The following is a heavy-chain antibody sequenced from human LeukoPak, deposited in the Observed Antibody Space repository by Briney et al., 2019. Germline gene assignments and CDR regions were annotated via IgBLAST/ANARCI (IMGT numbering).Heavy chain of an antibody. Sequence: GGSLILSCAASGFNLSCYIMNSGRQAPGKGLELVLSISSISSYIYYADSVKGRFNISRDNAKNSLYLQMNSLRAEDTAVYYCARDRYYGDYPELVDYWGQGTLVTVSS. CDR3: ARDRYYGDYPELVDY. V-gene: IGHV3-21*01. J-gene: IGHJ4*02. CDR1: GFNLSCYI. D-gene: IGHD4-17*01. CDR2: ISSISSYI.